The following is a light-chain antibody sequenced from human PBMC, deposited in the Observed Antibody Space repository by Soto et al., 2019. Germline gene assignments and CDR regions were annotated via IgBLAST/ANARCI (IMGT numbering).Light chain of an antibody. Sequence: QSVLTQPPSASGSPGQLVTISCTGTSSDVGSYNYVSWYQQHPGKAPKLMIYDVSKRPSGVSNRFSGSKSGNTASLTISGLQAEDEADYFCTSYTSSSTYVFGTGTKVTVL. CDR1: SSDVGSYNY. V-gene: IGLV2-14*03. CDR3: TSYTSSSTYV. CDR2: DVS. J-gene: IGLJ1*01.